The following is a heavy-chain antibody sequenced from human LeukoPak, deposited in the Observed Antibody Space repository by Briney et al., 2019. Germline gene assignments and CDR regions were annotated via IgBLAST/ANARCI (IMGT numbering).Heavy chain of an antibody. CDR3: ARNWAYGDEPYNWFDP. D-gene: IGHD4-17*01. Sequence: SETLSLTCTVSGGSISSGGYYWSWIRQPPGKGLEWIGYIYYSGSTNYNPSLKSRVTISGDTSKNQFSLKLSSVTAADTAVYYCARNWAYGDEPYNWFDPWGQGTLVTVSS. CDR2: IYYSGST. CDR1: GGSISSGGYY. J-gene: IGHJ5*02. V-gene: IGHV4-61*08.